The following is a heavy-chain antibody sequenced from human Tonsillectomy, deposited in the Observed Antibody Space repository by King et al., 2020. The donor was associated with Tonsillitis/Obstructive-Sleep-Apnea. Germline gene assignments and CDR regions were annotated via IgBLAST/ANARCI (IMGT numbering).Heavy chain of an antibody. V-gene: IGHV3-53*01. CDR1: GFTVNSNY. CDR3: VRQNDY. J-gene: IGHJ4*02. CDR2: IYSGGTT. Sequence: VQLVESGGGLIQPGGSLRLSCAASGFTVNSNYMSWVRQAPGKGLEWVSVIYSGGTTYYADSVKGRFTLPRDNSKNTLCLQMNSLRAADTAVYYWVRQNDYWGQGTLVTVSS.